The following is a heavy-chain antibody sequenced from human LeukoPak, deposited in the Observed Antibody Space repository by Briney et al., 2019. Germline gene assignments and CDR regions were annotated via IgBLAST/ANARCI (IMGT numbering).Heavy chain of an antibody. J-gene: IGHJ4*02. Sequence: GGSLRLSCAASGFTFSSYAMSWVRQAPGKGLEWVSAISGSGGSTYYADSVKGRFTISRDNSKNTLYLQMNSLRAEDTAVYYCAKDGSRWELRLLFDYWGQGTLVTVSS. D-gene: IGHD2-15*01. V-gene: IGHV3-23*01. CDR3: AKDGSRWELRLLFDY. CDR1: GFTFSSYA. CDR2: ISGSGGST.